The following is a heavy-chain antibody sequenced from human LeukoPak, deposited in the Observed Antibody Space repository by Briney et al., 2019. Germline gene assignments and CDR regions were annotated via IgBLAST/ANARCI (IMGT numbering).Heavy chain of an antibody. CDR2: IPYDGKND. D-gene: IGHD3-9*01. CDR1: GFRFREYG. J-gene: IGHJ4*02. V-gene: IGHV3-30*18. Sequence: GGSLRLSCTASGFRFREYGIHWVRQAPGKGLEWVAVIPYDGKNDDYADSVKGRFTVSRDSSQNTVYLQMNSLRGDDTAVYHCAKDSGRYFNWVVESTHFDHWGQGILVIVSS. CDR3: AKDSGRYFNWVVESTHFDH.